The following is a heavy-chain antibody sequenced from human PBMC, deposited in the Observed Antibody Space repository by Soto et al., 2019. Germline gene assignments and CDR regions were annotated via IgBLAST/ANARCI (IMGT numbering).Heavy chain of an antibody. CDR1: SGSFSGYY. J-gene: IGHJ5*02. CDR3: ARVGYCSTTSCYRNWFDP. CDR2: INHSGST. Sequence: QVQLQQWGAGLLKPSETLSLTCAVYSGSFSGYYWSWIRQPPGKGLEWIGEINHSGSTNYNPCLKSRVTISVDTSKNQFSLKLISVTAADTAVYYCARVGYCSTTSCYRNWFDPWGQGTLVTVSS. D-gene: IGHD2-2*01. V-gene: IGHV4-34*01.